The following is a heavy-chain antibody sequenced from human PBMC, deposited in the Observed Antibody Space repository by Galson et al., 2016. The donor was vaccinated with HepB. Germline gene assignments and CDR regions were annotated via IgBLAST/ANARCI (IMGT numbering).Heavy chain of an antibody. CDR2: ITDIGFNK. CDR1: GFTFIFYG. V-gene: IGHV3-30*18. CDR3: TKWSGYFDGGDAFDI. D-gene: IGHD3-9*01. J-gene: IGHJ3*02. Sequence: SLRLSCAASGFTFIFYGMHWVRQAPGKGLEWEAVITDIGFNKYYSDSVKGRFTISRVKSKNTLYEHMNSLRAEDTAVYFCTKWSGYFDGGDAFDIWGQGTMVNVSS.